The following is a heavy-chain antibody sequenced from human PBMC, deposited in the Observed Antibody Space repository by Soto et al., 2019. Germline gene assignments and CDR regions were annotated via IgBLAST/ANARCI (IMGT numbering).Heavy chain of an antibody. CDR1: GSGFNDDW. V-gene: IGHV3-15*07. J-gene: IGHJ4*02. CDR2: IKSKVHDETT. Sequence: EFQLVESGGGLVKPGGSLRLSCVASGSGFNDDWMHWVRQAPGKGLEWVGRIKSKVHDETTDYAAPVRGRFIISRDDSKNMVYLQMNSLKTEDTGIYYCTTGVGHYFDPWGPGTLASASS. CDR3: TTGVGHYFDP. D-gene: IGHD1-26*01.